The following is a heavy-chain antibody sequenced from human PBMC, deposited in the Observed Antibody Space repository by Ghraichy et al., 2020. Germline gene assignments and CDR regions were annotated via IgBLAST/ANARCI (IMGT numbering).Heavy chain of an antibody. V-gene: IGHV4-39*01. CDR1: GGSISSSSYY. Sequence: SETLSLTCTVSGGSISSSSYYWGWIRQPPGKGLEWIGSIYYSGSTYYNPSLKSRVTISVDTSKNQFSLKLSSVTAADTAVYYCARRELRYHNWFDPWGQGTLVTVSS. CDR2: IYYSGST. D-gene: IGHD3-9*01. CDR3: ARRELRYHNWFDP. J-gene: IGHJ5*02.